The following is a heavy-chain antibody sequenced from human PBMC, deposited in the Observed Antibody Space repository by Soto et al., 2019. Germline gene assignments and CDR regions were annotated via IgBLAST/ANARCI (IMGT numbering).Heavy chain of an antibody. Sequence: QVQLQESGPGLVKPSQTLSLTCTVSGGSISGGGYYWSWIRQHPGKGLEWIGYIYYSGSTYYNPSLKSRVTISGDTPKNQFSLKLSSVTAADTAVYYCARERTSGYGTSYYYYGMDVWGQGTTVTVS. CDR1: GGSISGGGYY. D-gene: IGHD5-12*01. CDR2: IYYSGST. J-gene: IGHJ6*02. CDR3: ARERTSGYGTSYYYYGMDV. V-gene: IGHV4-31*03.